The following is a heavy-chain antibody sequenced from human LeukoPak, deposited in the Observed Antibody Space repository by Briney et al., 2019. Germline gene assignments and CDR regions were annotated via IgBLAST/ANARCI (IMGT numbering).Heavy chain of an antibody. Sequence: PGGSLRLSCAASGFTVITNDMTWVRQAPGKGLEWVSVLYSDGNTKCADSVQGRFTISRDNSKSTLYLEMNSLSPDDTAVYYCARGVEPLAANSLAYWGQGTLVTVSS. CDR3: ARGVEPLAANSLAY. J-gene: IGHJ4*02. D-gene: IGHD1-14*01. CDR2: LYSDGNT. CDR1: GFTVITND. V-gene: IGHV3-53*01.